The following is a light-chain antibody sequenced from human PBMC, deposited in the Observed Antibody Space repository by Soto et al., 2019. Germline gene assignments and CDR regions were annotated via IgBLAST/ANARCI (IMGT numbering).Light chain of an antibody. CDR2: GAS. CDR1: QSVSSSY. V-gene: IGKV3-20*01. CDR3: QQYGSHPSGT. Sequence: EIVLTQSPGTLSLSPGERATLSCRASQSVSSSYLAWYQQKPGQAPRLLIYGASSRATGIPDRFSGSGSGTDFPLTIRRLEPEVFAVYYCQQYGSHPSGTFGQGTKVDIK. J-gene: IGKJ1*01.